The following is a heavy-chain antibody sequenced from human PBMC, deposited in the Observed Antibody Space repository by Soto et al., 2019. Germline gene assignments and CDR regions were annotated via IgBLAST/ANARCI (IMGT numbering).Heavy chain of an antibody. CDR1: GFTFSDYY. CDR2: ISSSSSYT. Sequence: GGSLRLSCAASGFTFSDYYMSWIRQAPGKGLEWVSYISSSSSYTNYADSVKGRFTISRDNAKNSLYLQMNSLRAEDTAVYYCATYLSAPYFDYWGQGTLVTVSS. CDR3: ATYLSAPYFDY. J-gene: IGHJ4*02. D-gene: IGHD3-10*01. V-gene: IGHV3-11*06.